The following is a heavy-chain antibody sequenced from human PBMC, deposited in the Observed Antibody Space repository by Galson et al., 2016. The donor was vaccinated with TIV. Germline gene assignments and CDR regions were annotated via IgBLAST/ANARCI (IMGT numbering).Heavy chain of an antibody. Sequence: SVKVSCKASGYTFTDNYIHWVRRAPGQGLEWMGVITPGGAGTFYAQKFQGRVTMTADTSTRTVYMEINSLRSEDAAMYFCARDTRSGYSSGWPPFDFWGQGTLVTVSS. V-gene: IGHV1-46*03. CDR1: GYTFTDNY. CDR2: ITPGGAGT. D-gene: IGHD6-25*01. CDR3: ARDTRSGYSSGWPPFDF. J-gene: IGHJ4*02.